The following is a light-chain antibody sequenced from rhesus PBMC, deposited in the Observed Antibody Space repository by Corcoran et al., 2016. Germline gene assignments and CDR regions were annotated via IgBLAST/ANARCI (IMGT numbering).Light chain of an antibody. Sequence: DIQMTQSPSALSASVGDRVTISCRASQNIYSNLAWYQQKPGKAPKLLLYAASSLQTGIPSRFIGSGSGTDCTLTISSLQPEDSAAYYCQHYYDNPYSFGQGTKVEIK. J-gene: IGKJ2*01. CDR2: AAS. CDR1: QNIYSN. V-gene: IGKV1S12*01. CDR3: QHYYDNPYS.